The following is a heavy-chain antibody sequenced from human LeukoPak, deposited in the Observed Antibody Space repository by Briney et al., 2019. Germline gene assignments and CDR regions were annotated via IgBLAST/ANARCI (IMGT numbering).Heavy chain of an antibody. CDR3: ARPYSSSWEGGFDY. CDR1: GGSISSSTYY. J-gene: IGHJ4*02. V-gene: IGHV4-39*01. Sequence: PSETLSLTCTVSGGSISSSTYYWGGIRQSPGKGLEWIGSIYYSGSTYYNPSLKSRVTISVDTSKNQFSLKLSSVTAADTAVYYCARPYSSSWEGGFDYWGQGTLVTVSS. D-gene: IGHD6-13*01. CDR2: IYYSGST.